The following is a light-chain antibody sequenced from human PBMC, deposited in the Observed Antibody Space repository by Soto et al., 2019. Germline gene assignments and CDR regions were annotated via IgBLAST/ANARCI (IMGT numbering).Light chain of an antibody. CDR3: SSSGGSPTYV. CDR1: SSDVGGYDS. CDR2: GVT. V-gene: IGLV2-14*01. J-gene: IGLJ1*01. Sequence: QSVLTQPASVSGSPGQSITISCTGTSSDVGGYDSVCWYQQHPGKAPKVMIYGVTNRPSGVSDRFSGSKSGNTASLTISGLQAEDEADYYCSSSGGSPTYVFGTGTKVTVL.